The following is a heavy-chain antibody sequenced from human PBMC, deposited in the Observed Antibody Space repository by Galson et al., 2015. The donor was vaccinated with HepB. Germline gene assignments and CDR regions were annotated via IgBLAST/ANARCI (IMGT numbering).Heavy chain of an antibody. CDR3: ARTETWTNYADC. D-gene: IGHD4/OR15-4a*01. CDR1: GYTFNMYG. J-gene: IGHJ4*02. V-gene: IGHV1-18*01. CDR2: ISGYNGHT. Sequence: SVKVSCKASGYTFNMYGVNWVRQAPGQGLEWMGWISGYNGHTKSTQKVQDRLTMSIDTSTRTAYMELRSLSSDDTAMYYCARTETWTNYADCWGQGTPVTVSS.